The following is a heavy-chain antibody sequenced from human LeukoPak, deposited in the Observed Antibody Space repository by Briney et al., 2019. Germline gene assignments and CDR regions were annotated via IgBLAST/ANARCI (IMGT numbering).Heavy chain of an antibody. CDR3: ARRVRSADYRLDY. D-gene: IGHD4-11*01. CDR2: ISPSGNT. CDR1: GGSFTIYS. J-gene: IGHJ4*02. Sequence: SETLSLTCAVYGGSFTIYSWIWLRQPPGKSLEWVGEISPSGNTQYNPSLKSRVTISLDASKSQFYLKLNSGTAADTAVYYCARRVRSADYRLDYWGQGTLVTVSS. V-gene: IGHV4-34*01.